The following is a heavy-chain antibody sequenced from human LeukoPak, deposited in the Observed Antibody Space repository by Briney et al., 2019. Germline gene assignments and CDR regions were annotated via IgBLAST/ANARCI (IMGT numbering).Heavy chain of an antibody. J-gene: IGHJ4*02. Sequence: ASVKVSFKASGYTFTSYDINWVRQATGQGREWMGWMNPNSGNTGYAQKFQGRVTMTRNTSISTAYMELSSLRSEDTAVYYCAREDDSSGYLGYWGQGTLVTVSS. CDR3: AREDDSSGYLGY. D-gene: IGHD3-22*01. V-gene: IGHV1-8*01. CDR2: MNPNSGNT. CDR1: GYTFTSYD.